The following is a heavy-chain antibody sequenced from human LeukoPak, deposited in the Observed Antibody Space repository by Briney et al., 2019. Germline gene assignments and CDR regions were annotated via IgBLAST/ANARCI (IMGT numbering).Heavy chain of an antibody. Sequence: GGSLRLSCAASGFTVSSNYLSWVRQAPGEGLEWVSVIYSGGGTYYADSVKGRFTISRDNSKNTLYLQMNNLRVEDTAVYYCARDPYSSTPYWGQGTLVTVSS. J-gene: IGHJ4*02. CDR2: IYSGGGT. D-gene: IGHD6-19*01. CDR3: ARDPYSSTPY. CDR1: GFTVSSNY. V-gene: IGHV3-53*01.